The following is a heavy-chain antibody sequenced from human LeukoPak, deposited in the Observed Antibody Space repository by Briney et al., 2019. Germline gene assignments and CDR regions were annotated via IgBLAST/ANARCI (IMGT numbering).Heavy chain of an antibody. J-gene: IGHJ4*02. CDR3: TKSQVGALAYFDY. D-gene: IGHD1-26*01. CDR1: GFTFSSYG. V-gene: IGHV3-30*18. CDR2: ISYDGSNK. Sequence: GRSLRLSRAASGFTFSSYGMHWVRQAPGKGLEWVAVISYDGSNKYYADSVKGRFTISRVNAKNSLYLQMNSLRVEDTALYYCTKSQVGALAYFDYWGQGTLVTVSS.